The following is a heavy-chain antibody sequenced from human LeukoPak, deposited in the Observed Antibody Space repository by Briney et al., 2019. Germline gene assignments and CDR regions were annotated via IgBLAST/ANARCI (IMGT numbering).Heavy chain of an antibody. CDR2: INPNSGGT. J-gene: IGHJ5*02. V-gene: IGHV1-2*02. D-gene: IGHD2-2*01. CDR3: AKDPCTTWTRCFTSGFDP. Sequence: ASVKASCKASGYTFTGYYMHWVRQAPGQGLEWMGWINPNSGGTNYAQKFQGRVTMTRDMSTNTVHMELSGLTSDDTAVYYCAKDPCTTWTRCFTSGFDPWGQGTLVTVSS. CDR1: GYTFTGYY.